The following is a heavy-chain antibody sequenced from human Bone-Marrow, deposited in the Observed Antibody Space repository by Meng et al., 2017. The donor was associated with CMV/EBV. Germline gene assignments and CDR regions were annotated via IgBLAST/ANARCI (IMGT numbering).Heavy chain of an antibody. Sequence: GGPLRLSCAASGFTFSSYAMHWVRQAPGKGLEWVAVISYDGSNKYYADSVKGRFTISRDNSKNTLYLQMNSLRAEDTAVYYCASSVMLDYWGQGTLVTVSS. V-gene: IGHV3-30*04. CDR3: ASSVMLDY. CDR2: ISYDGSNK. J-gene: IGHJ4*02. CDR1: GFTFSSYA. D-gene: IGHD3-16*01.